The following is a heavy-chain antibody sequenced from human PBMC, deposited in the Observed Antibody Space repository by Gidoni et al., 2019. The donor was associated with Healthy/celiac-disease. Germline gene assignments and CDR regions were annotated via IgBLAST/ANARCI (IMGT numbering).Heavy chain of an antibody. CDR2: IYYSGST. D-gene: IGHD6-19*01. Sequence: QLQLQESGPGLVKPSETLSLTCTVSGGSISSSSYYWGWIRQPPGKGLEWMWSIYYSGSTYYHPSLKSRVTISVDTSKNQFSLKLSSVTAADTAVYYCARAGSDRAGKGELRFDPWGQGTLVTVSS. CDR3: ARAGSDRAGKGELRFDP. CDR1: GGSISSSSYY. J-gene: IGHJ5*02. V-gene: IGHV4-39*07.